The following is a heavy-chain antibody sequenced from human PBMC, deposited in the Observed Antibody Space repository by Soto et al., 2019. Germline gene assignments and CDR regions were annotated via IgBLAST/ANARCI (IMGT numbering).Heavy chain of an antibody. D-gene: IGHD6-6*01. Sequence: PSETLSLTCEVSGFSISGHYYWGWLRQPPEKRPEWIVNIYHTRTTYSNPSLKSRFTISMDTSKNKFSLNLRSVTAAERAVYYCVRRIGSSPTRGAYDIWGQGTMVTVS. J-gene: IGHJ3*02. CDR1: GFSISGHYY. V-gene: IGHV4-38-2*01. CDR2: IYHTRTT. CDR3: VRRIGSSPTRGAYDI.